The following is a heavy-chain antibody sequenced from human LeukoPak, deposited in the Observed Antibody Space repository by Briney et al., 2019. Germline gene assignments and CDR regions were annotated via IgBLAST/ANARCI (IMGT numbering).Heavy chain of an antibody. CDR2: FYHSGST. D-gene: IGHD4-23*01. V-gene: IGHV4-38-2*02. CDR1: GYSITSGYY. Sequence: PSETLSLTCSVSGYSITSGYYWGWIRQPPGEGLQWIGSFYHSGSTYYNPSLKSRVTISVDTSKNQFSLKLSSVTAADTAVYYCARVRNDHGGNSDYIPFDYWGPGTLVTVSS. CDR3: ARVRNDHGGNSDYIPFDY. J-gene: IGHJ4*02.